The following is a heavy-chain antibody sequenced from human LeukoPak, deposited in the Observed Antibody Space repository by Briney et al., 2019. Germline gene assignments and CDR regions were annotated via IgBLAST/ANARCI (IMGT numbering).Heavy chain of an antibody. CDR1: GGSISSGGYY. CDR2: IYYSGST. V-gene: IGHV4-31*03. Sequence: PSETLSLTCTASGGSISSGGYYWSWIRQHPGKGLEWIGYIYYSGSTYYNPSLKSRVTISVDTSKNQFSLKLSSVTAADTAVYYCAGRSMITFGGVIVTDYWGQGTLVTVSS. D-gene: IGHD3-16*02. J-gene: IGHJ4*02. CDR3: AGRSMITFGGVIVTDY.